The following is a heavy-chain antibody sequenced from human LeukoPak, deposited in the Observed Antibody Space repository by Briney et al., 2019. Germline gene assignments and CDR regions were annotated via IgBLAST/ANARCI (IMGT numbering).Heavy chain of an antibody. V-gene: IGHV1-18*01. CDR3: ARDLRERRSSWLKFDY. CDR2: ISAYNGNT. Sequence: ASVTVSCKASGYTFTSYGISWVRQAPGQGLEWMGWISAYNGNTNYAQKLQGRVTITTDTSTSTAYMELRSLRSDDTAVYYCARDLRERRSSWLKFDYWGQGTLVTVSS. J-gene: IGHJ4*02. D-gene: IGHD6-13*01. CDR1: GYTFTSYG.